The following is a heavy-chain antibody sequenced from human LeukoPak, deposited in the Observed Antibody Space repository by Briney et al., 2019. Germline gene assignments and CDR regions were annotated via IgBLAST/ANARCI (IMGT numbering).Heavy chain of an antibody. CDR1: GGTFSSYA. J-gene: IGHJ4*02. CDR3: ASGGSSGYSYGYYFDY. CDR2: IIPIFGTA. Sequence: GASVKVSCKASGGTFSSYAISWVRQAPGQGLEWMGGIIPIFGTANYAQKFQGRVTITADESTSTAYMELSSLRSEDTAVYYCASGGSSGYSYGYYFDYWGQGTLVTVSS. V-gene: IGHV1-69*01. D-gene: IGHD5-18*01.